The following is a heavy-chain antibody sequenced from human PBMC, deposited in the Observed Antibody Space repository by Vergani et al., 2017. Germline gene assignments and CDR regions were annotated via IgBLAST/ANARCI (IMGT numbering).Heavy chain of an antibody. Sequence: QVQLVESGGGVVQRGGSLRLSCATSGFTLSNYDMQWIRQGPGKGLEFVAFIKFDGSNQYYADSVKGRFTLSRDCSKNTLYLQMNSLRTDDTSTYYCAKHFRGWGIDYWGQGTQVIVSS. CDR3: AKHFRGWGIDY. CDR1: GFTLSNYD. CDR2: IKFDGSNQ. V-gene: IGHV3-30*02. J-gene: IGHJ4*02. D-gene: IGHD3-16*01.